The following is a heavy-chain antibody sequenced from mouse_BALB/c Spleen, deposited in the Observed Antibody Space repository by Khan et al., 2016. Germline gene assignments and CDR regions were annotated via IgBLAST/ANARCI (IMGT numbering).Heavy chain of an antibody. CDR1: GYTFSNYW. V-gene: IGHV1-9*01. CDR3: ARAWYSMDY. CDR2: ILPGSGYS. Sequence: QVQLQQSGAELMKPVASVKISCKATGYTFSNYWIEWVKQRPGHGLEWIGDILPGSGYSNSNENFKGKATFTADASSNTAYMQLISLTSEDSAVYFCARAWYSMDYWGQGTSVTVSS. J-gene: IGHJ4*01.